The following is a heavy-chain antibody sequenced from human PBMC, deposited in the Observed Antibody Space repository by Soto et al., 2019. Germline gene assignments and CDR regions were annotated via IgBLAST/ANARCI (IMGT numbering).Heavy chain of an antibody. Sequence: DVLLVESGGGLVKPGGSLRLSCAASGFAFSTYSMRWVRQAPWKGLEWVSSLSSGSHHIYYADSVQGRFAISRDNAKNSLYLQMNSLRDEDTAVYYCATARYDSSGYYGFAHFWGQGAVVSVSS. CDR2: LSSGSHHI. J-gene: IGHJ4*02. D-gene: IGHD3-22*01. V-gene: IGHV3-21*02. CDR1: GFAFSTYS. CDR3: ATARYDSSGYYGFAHF.